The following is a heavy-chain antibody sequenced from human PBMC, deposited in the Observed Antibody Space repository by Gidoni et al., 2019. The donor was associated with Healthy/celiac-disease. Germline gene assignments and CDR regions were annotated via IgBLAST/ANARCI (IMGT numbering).Heavy chain of an antibody. V-gene: IGHV4-31*03. J-gene: IGHJ4*02. CDR3: ARGAGDWGSFPY. Sequence: HVQLQESGPGLVKPSQTLSLTCTVSAASISSGGYYWSWIRQHPGKGLEWIGYIYYSASTYYNPSLKSRVTISVDTSKNQFSLKLSSVTAADTAVYYCARGAGDWGSFPYWGQGTLVTVSS. CDR2: IYYSAST. CDR1: AASISSGGYY. D-gene: IGHD7-27*01.